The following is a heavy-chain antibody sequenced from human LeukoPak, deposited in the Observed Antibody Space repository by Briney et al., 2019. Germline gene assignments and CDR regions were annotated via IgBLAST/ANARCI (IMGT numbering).Heavy chain of an antibody. J-gene: IGHJ4*02. CDR1: GYSFTSYW. CDR3: ARIPCSSATCHKRFDY. Sequence: GESLRISCKGSGYSFTSYWIGRVRQMPGKGLEWMGIIYPGDSDATYSPSFQGQVTISADKSISTAYLQWSSLKASDTAIYYCARIPCSSATCHKRFDYWGQGTLVTVSS. V-gene: IGHV5-51*01. D-gene: IGHD2-2*01. CDR2: IYPGDSDA.